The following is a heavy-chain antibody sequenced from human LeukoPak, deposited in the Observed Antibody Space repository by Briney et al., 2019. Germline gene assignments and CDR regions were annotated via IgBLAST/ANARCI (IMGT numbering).Heavy chain of an antibody. Sequence: GGSLRLSCAASGFTFSSCSMNWVRQAPGKGLEWVSYISSSSVTIYYADSVKGRFTISRDNAKNSLYLQMNSLRDEDTAVYYCARVYGSGSPPDYWGQGTLVTYSS. CDR3: ARVYGSGSPPDY. V-gene: IGHV3-48*02. J-gene: IGHJ4*02. CDR1: GFTFSSCS. CDR2: ISSSSVTI. D-gene: IGHD3-10*01.